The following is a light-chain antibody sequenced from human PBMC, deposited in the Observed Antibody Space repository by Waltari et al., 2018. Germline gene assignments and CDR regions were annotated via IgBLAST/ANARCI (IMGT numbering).Light chain of an antibody. CDR3: CSYTTSSTFV. CDR2: GVS. V-gene: IGLV2-14*03. Sequence: QSAPTQPPSVSGSPGQSVTISCTGTSSDVGGYNYVSWYQHHPGKAPKLMIYGVSNLPSGVSDRFSGSKSGNTASLTISGFEAEDEADYYCCSYTTSSTFVFGGGTRLTVL. CDR1: SSDVGGYNY. J-gene: IGLJ2*01.